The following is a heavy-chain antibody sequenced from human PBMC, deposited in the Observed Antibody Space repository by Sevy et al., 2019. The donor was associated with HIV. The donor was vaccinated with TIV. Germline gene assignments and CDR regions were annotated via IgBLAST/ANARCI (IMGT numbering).Heavy chain of an antibody. J-gene: IGHJ4*02. V-gene: IGHV3-7*01. Sequence: GESLKISCAASGFTFSANWMNWVRQAPGKGLEWVANIKADGSDKHYVDSVEGRFTISRDNAKNLLFLQMNSRRVEDTAVYYCAHETFGRFESWGQGTLVTVSS. D-gene: IGHD3-16*01. CDR2: IKADGSDK. CDR3: AHETFGRFES. CDR1: GFTFSANW.